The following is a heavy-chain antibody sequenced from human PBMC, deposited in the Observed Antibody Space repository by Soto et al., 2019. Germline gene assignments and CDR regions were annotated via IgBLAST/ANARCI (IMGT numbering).Heavy chain of an antibody. CDR2: IIPIFGTA. CDR3: ARRSDFWSGYYNLHYYYYGMDV. J-gene: IGHJ6*02. D-gene: IGHD3-3*01. V-gene: IGHV1-69*12. Sequence: QVQLVQSGAEVTKPGSSVKVSCKASGGTFSSYAISWVRQAPGQGLEWMGGIIPIFGTANYAQKFQGRVTITAEESTSTANMELSSLRSEDTAVYYCARRSDFWSGYYNLHYYYYGMDVWGQGTTVTVSS. CDR1: GGTFSSYA.